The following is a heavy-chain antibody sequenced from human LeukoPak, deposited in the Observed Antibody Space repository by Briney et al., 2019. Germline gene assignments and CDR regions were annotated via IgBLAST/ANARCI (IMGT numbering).Heavy chain of an antibody. CDR1: GYTFTSYG. CDR3: ARGSQIVGATGYYYYGMDV. D-gene: IGHD1-26*01. Sequence: GASVKVSCKASGYTFTSYGISWVRQAPGQGLEWMGWISAYNGNTNYAQKLQGRVTMTTDTSTSTAYMELSSLRSEDTAVYYCARGSQIVGATGYYYYGMDVWGQGTTVTVSS. CDR2: ISAYNGNT. V-gene: IGHV1-18*01. J-gene: IGHJ6*02.